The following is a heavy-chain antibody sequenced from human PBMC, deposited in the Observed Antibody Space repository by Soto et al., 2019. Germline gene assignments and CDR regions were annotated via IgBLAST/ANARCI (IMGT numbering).Heavy chain of an antibody. V-gene: IGHV1-46*01. CDR3: AREENCSGGTCYSEYFHR. CDR2: DNPSGGST. CDR1: GYLFTAYS. J-gene: IGHJ1*01. Sequence: ASVKVSCKASGYLFTAYSMHWVRLAPGQGLEWMGVDNPSGGSTKYAQNFQGRVTITRDTSTTTIYMELSSLRSDDTAIYYCAREENCSGGTCYSEYFHRWGQGTLVTVSS. D-gene: IGHD2-15*01.